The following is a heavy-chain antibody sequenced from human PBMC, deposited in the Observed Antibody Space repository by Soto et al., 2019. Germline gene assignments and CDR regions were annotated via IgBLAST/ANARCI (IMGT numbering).Heavy chain of an antibody. CDR2: ISGSGGST. D-gene: IGHD3-9*01. CDR3: AKWDYDILTGYLYGMDV. CDR1: GFTFSSYA. V-gene: IGHV3-23*01. J-gene: IGHJ6*02. Sequence: PGGSLRLSCAASGFTFSSYAMSWVRQAPGKGLEWVSAISGSGGSTYYADSVKGWFTISRDNSKNTLYLQMNSLRAEDTAVYYCAKWDYDILTGYLYGMDVWGQGTTVTVSS.